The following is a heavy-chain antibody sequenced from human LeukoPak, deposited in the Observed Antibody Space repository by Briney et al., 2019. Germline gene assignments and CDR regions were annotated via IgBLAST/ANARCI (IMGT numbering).Heavy chain of an antibody. D-gene: IGHD6-6*01. CDR1: GFTFRRDS. CDR2: ISSSSSFI. J-gene: IGHJ4*02. Sequence: PGGSLRLSCAASGFTFRRDSMHWVRQATGKGLEWVSSISSSSSFIYYANSVKGRFTISRDNAKNSLYLQMNSLRAEDTAVYYCAREGSSHNDYWGQGTLVTVSS. V-gene: IGHV3-21*01. CDR3: AREGSSHNDY.